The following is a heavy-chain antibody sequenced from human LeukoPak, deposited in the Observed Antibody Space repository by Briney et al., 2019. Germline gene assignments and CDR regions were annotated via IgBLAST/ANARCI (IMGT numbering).Heavy chain of an antibody. CDR3: ARDFRPSRPILYFDY. CDR1: GGTFSSYA. CDR2: IIPIFGTA. J-gene: IGHJ4*02. V-gene: IGHV1-69*05. Sequence: GASVKVSCKASGGTFSSYAISWVRQAPGQGLEWMGGIIPIFGTANYAQKFQGRVTITRDTSASTAYMELSSLRSEDTAVYYCARDFRPSRPILYFDYWGQGTLVTVSS.